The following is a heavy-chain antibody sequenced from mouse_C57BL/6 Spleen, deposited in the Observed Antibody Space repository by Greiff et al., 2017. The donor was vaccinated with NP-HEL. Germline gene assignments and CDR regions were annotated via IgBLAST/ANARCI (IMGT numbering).Heavy chain of an antibody. D-gene: IGHD1-1*01. Sequence: VKLVESGAELVKPGASVKISCKASGYAFSSYWMNWVKQRPGKGLEWIGQIYPGDGDTNYNGKFKGKATLTADKSSSTAYMQLSSLTSEDSAVYFCARSSSYYYGSSYNYWGQGTTLTVSS. CDR1: GYAFSSYW. CDR3: ARSSSYYYGSSYNY. CDR2: IYPGDGDT. V-gene: IGHV1-80*01. J-gene: IGHJ2*01.